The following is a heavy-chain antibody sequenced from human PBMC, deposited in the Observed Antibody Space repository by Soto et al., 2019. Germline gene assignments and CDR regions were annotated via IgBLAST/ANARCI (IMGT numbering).Heavy chain of an antibody. CDR2: IIPIFGTA. V-gene: IGHV1-69*13. J-gene: IGHJ4*02. CDR1: GGTFSSYA. Sequence: ASVKVSCKASGGTFSSYAISWVRQAPGQGLEWMGGIIPIFGTANYAQKFQGRVTITADESTSTAYMELSSLRSEDTAVYYCASGSFSYQLLYIAFDYWGQGTLVTVSS. D-gene: IGHD2-2*02. CDR3: ASGSFSYQLLYIAFDY.